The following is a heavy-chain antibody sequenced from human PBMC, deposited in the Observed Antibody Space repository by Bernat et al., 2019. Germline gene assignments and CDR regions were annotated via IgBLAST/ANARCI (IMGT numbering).Heavy chain of an antibody. CDR1: GGSFGHYY. D-gene: IGHD5-24*01. J-gene: IGHJ2*01. Sequence: QVQLQESGPGLVKPSETLSLTCTVSGGSFGHYYWNWIRQPPGKGLEWIGYLYYSGTTNYNPSLKSRVTISADTSKNQFSLKLSSVTAADTAVYYCARRTMANGYIDLWGRGTLVTVSS. CDR2: LYYSGTT. CDR3: ARRTMANGYIDL. V-gene: IGHV4-59*12.